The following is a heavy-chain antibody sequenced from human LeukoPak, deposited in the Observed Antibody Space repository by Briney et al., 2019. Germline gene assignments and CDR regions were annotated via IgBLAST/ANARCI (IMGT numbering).Heavy chain of an antibody. CDR3: AKDRPPVYDFWSGHWDYYYYGMDV. V-gene: IGHV3-23*01. J-gene: IGHJ6*02. D-gene: IGHD3-3*01. Sequence: PGGSLRLSCAASGFTFSSYAMSWVRQAPGKGLEWVSAISGSGGSTYYADSVKGRFTISRDNSKNTLYLQMNSLRAEDTAVYYCAKDRPPVYDFWSGHWDYYYYGMDVWGQGTTVTVSS. CDR1: GFTFSSYA. CDR2: ISGSGGST.